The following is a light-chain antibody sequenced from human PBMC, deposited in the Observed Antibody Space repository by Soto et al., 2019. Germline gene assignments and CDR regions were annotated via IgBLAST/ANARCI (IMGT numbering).Light chain of an antibody. CDR3: QQLHGYPIT. CDR2: AAS. CDR1: QGIDSS. J-gene: IGKJ5*01. Sequence: ILLTQSPSSLSASVGDRVTITCRASQGIDSSFAWYQQKPGKAPKLLIYAASNLESGVPSRFSGSGSGTQFTLTLSSLQAEDFATYYCQQLHGYPITFGQGTRLEI. V-gene: IGKV1-9*01.